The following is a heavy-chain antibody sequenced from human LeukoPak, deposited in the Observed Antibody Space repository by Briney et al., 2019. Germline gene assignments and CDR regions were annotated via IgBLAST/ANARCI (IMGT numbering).Heavy chain of an antibody. J-gene: IGHJ6*02. Sequence: PGGSLRLSCAASGFTFSSYAMSWVRQAPGKGLEWVSAISGSGGSTYYADSVKGRFTISRDNSKNSLYLQMNSLRAEDTAVYYCARSSGYYYYNGMDVWGQGTTVTVSS. CDR3: ARSSGYYYYNGMDV. D-gene: IGHD3-22*01. CDR1: GFTFSSYA. V-gene: IGHV3-23*01. CDR2: ISGSGGST.